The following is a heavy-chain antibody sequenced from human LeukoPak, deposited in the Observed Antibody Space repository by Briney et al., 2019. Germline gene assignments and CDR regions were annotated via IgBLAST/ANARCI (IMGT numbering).Heavy chain of an antibody. CDR1: GGSISSSSYY. Sequence: SETLSLTCTVYGGSISSSSYYWGWIRQPPGKGLERIGSVYYSGSTNSNPSLKSRVTISVDTSKNQFSLKLSSVTAADTAMFYCARGDGRRAFDKWGQGTRVTVSS. V-gene: IGHV4-39*07. CDR3: ARGDGRRAFDK. D-gene: IGHD2-8*01. J-gene: IGHJ3*02. CDR2: VYYSGST.